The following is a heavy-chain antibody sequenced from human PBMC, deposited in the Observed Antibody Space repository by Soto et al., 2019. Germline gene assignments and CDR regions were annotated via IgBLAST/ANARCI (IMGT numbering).Heavy chain of an antibody. CDR3: ARGTMIVNGMDV. Sequence: GASVKVSCKASGYTFTSYDINWVRQATGQGLEWMGWMNPNSGNTGYAQKFQGRVTMTTDTSTSTAYMELRSLRSDDTAVYYCARGTMIVNGMDVWGQGTTVTVSS. D-gene: IGHD3-22*01. CDR1: GYTFTSYD. V-gene: IGHV1-8*01. J-gene: IGHJ6*02. CDR2: MNPNSGNT.